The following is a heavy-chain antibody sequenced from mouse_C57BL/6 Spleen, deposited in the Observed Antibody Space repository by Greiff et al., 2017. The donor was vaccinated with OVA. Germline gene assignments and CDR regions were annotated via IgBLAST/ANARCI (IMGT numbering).Heavy chain of an antibody. Sequence: VQLQQSGPELVKPGASVKISCKASGYAFSSSWMYWVKQRPGKGLEWIGRIYPGDGDTYYNGKFKGKVTLTADKASSTAYMQLGSLTSEDSAVYFCARFYPYAMDYWGQGTSVTVSS. V-gene: IGHV1-82*01. CDR3: ARFYPYAMDY. J-gene: IGHJ4*01. CDR1: GYAFSSSW. D-gene: IGHD2-1*01. CDR2: IYPGDGDT.